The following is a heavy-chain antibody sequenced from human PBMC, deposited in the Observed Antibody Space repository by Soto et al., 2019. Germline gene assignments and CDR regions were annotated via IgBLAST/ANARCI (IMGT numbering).Heavy chain of an antibody. CDR1: EFTFNTYS. V-gene: IGHV3-48*01. Sequence: GGSLRLSCAASEFTFNTYSMNWVRQAPGKGLEWVSYISRGGDAMYYEDSVKGRFTVSRDNAKNSLYLQMSSLRAEDTAVYYCARDAEYAFDYWGQGTLVTVSS. J-gene: IGHJ4*02. CDR2: ISRGGDAM. CDR3: ARDAEYAFDY.